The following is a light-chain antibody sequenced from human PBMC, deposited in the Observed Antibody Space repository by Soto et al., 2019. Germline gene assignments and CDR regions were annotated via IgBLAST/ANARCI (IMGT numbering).Light chain of an antibody. Sequence: EIVLTQSPATLSLSPGERATLSFRASQSVSSYLAWYQQKPGQAPRLLIYDASNRATGIPGRFSGSGSGTDFTLTISSLEPEDFAVYYCQQRSYWPRTFGQGTKVDIK. CDR2: DAS. J-gene: IGKJ1*01. CDR3: QQRSYWPRT. CDR1: QSVSSY. V-gene: IGKV3-11*01.